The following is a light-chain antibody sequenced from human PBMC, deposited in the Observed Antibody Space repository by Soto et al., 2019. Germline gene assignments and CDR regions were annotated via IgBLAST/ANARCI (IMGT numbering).Light chain of an antibody. CDR1: QSVSSN. CDR3: QQYNNWPGT. V-gene: IGKV3-15*01. Sequence: EIVMTQSPATLSVSPGERATLSCRASQSVSSNLAWYQQKPGQAHRLLIYGASTRATGIPARFSGSGSGTEFTLPISSLQSEDFEVYYCQQYNNWPGTFGQGTKVEIK. CDR2: GAS. J-gene: IGKJ1*01.